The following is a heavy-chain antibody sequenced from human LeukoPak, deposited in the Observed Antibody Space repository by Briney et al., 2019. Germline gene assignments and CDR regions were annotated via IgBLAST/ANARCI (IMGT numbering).Heavy chain of an antibody. CDR2: IYHSGST. Sequence: SETLSLTCAVSGYSISSGYYWDWIRQPPGKGLEWIGSIYHSGSTYYNLSLKSRVTISVDTSKNQFSLKLTSVTAADTAVYYCAIDSPGYSTGWYYPFDYWGQGTLVTVSS. D-gene: IGHD6-19*01. V-gene: IGHV4-38-2*02. CDR1: GYSISSGYY. CDR3: AIDSPGYSTGWYYPFDY. J-gene: IGHJ4*02.